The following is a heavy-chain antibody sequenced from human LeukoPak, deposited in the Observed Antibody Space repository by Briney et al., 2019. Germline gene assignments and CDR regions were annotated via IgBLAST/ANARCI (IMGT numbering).Heavy chain of an antibody. Sequence: SETPSLTCTVSGDSISGYYWSWIRQPPGKGLEWIGYIFYSGSTNYNPSLKSRLTMSVDTSENQFSLKLSSVTAADTAVYYCARHETGDFDYWGQGTLVTVSS. CDR2: IFYSGST. CDR1: GDSISGYY. CDR3: ARHETGDFDY. J-gene: IGHJ4*02. D-gene: IGHD7-27*01. V-gene: IGHV4-59*08.